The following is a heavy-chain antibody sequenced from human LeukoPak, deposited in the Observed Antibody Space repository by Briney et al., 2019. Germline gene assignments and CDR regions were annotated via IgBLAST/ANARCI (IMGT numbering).Heavy chain of an antibody. J-gene: IGHJ3*02. D-gene: IGHD1-14*01. CDR2: ISASGDTT. Sequence: GGSLRLSCAASGFTFSNYAMSWVRQAPGKGLEWVSGISASGDTTNYADSVKGRVTNSRDNSRNTLYLQLSSLRAEDTAVYYCAKAGGFHFAFDIWGQGTTVTVSS. CDR3: AKAGGFHFAFDI. CDR1: GFTFSNYA. V-gene: IGHV3-23*01.